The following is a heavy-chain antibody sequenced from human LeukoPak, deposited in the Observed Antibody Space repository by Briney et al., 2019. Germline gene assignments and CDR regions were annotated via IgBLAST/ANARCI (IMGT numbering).Heavy chain of an antibody. V-gene: IGHV4-30-4*01. Sequence: SETLSLTCTVSGGSISSGDYYWSWIRQPPGKGLEWIGYIYYSGSTYYNPSLKSRVTISVDTSKNQFSLKLSSVTAADTAVYYCARDRSTDFWSGYFPTSGYGMDVWGQGTTVTVSS. J-gene: IGHJ6*02. CDR2: IYYSGST. CDR3: ARDRSTDFWSGYFPTSGYGMDV. D-gene: IGHD3-3*01. CDR1: GGSISSGDYY.